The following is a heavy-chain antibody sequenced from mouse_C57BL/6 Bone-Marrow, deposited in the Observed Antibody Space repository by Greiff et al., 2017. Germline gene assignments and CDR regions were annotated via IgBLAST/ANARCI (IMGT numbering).Heavy chain of an antibody. D-gene: IGHD1-1*01. Sequence: QVQLQQSGAELVRPGASVKLSCKASGYTFTDYYINWVKQRPGQGLEWIARLYPGSGNTYYNEKFKGKATLTAEKSSSTAYMQLSSLTSEDSAVYFCARPNYGSPFAYWGQGTLVTVSA. CDR2: LYPGSGNT. CDR1: GYTFTDYY. J-gene: IGHJ3*01. V-gene: IGHV1-76*01. CDR3: ARPNYGSPFAY.